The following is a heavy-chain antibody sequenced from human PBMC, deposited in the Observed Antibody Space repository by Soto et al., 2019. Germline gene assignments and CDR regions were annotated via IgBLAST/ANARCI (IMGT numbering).Heavy chain of an antibody. J-gene: IGHJ6*02. V-gene: IGHV3-33*01. CDR2: IWYDGSNK. D-gene: IGHD6-13*01. Sequence: PGGSLRLSCASSGFTFSSYGMHWVRQAPGKGLEWVAVIWYDGSNKYYADSVKGRFTISRDNSKNTLYLQMNSLRAEDTAVYYCARVVAAADYGMDFWGQGTTVTVS. CDR3: ARVVAAADYGMDF. CDR1: GFTFSSYG.